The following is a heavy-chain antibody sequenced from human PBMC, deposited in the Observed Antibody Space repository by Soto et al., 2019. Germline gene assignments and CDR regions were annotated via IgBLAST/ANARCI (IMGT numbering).Heavy chain of an antibody. V-gene: IGHV3-30*18. CDR3: AKDGGATVTTLATKRYYDNLTGPMDV. D-gene: IGHD3-9*01. CDR2: ISYDGSNK. J-gene: IGHJ6*03. Sequence: QVQLVESGGGVVQPGRSLRLSCAASGFTFSSYGMHWVRQAPGKGLEWVAVISYDGSNKYYADSVKGRFTISRDNSKNTLYLQMNSLRAEDTAVYYCAKDGGATVTTLATKRYYDNLTGPMDVWGKGTTVTVSS. CDR1: GFTFSSYG.